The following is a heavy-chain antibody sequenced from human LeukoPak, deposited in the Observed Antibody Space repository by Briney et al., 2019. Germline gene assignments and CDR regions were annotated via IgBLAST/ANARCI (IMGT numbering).Heavy chain of an antibody. J-gene: IGHJ5*02. V-gene: IGHV1-18*01. Sequence: GASVKVSCKASGYTFTSYGISWVQQAPGQGLEWMGWISAYNGNTNYAQKLQGRVTMTTDTSTSTAYMELRSLRSDDTAVSYCARDRVTTVHNWFDPWGQGTLVTVSS. CDR2: ISAYNGNT. D-gene: IGHD4-11*01. CDR3: ARDRVTTVHNWFDP. CDR1: GYTFTSYG.